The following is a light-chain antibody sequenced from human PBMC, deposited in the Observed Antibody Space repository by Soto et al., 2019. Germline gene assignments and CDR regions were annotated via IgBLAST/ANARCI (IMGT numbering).Light chain of an antibody. V-gene: IGKV1-39*01. Sequence: TQSPSTLSTSRGERDTITCRASPSVSTYLQCYHQKPGKAPKLLIYAAATMHSAVSSRLRGSGSGTEFTLTISSLQPEDFAVYYCQPCSSSPWTFGPGTNVDI. CDR2: AAA. CDR1: PSVSTY. CDR3: QPCSSSPWT. J-gene: IGKJ3*01.